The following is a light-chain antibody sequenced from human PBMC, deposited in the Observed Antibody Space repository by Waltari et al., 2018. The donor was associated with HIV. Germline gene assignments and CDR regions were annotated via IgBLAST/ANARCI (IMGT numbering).Light chain of an antibody. J-gene: IGLJ2*01. Sequence: QSALTQPASVSGSPGQSITISCTGTSSDIGDYNYVSWYQQYPGKAPKPRIYEVSNRPSGVSNRFSGSKSGNTASLTISGLQAEDEADYYCSSYTSSATGVFGGGTKLTVL. CDR3: SSYTSSATGV. CDR2: EVS. V-gene: IGLV2-14*01. CDR1: SSDIGDYNY.